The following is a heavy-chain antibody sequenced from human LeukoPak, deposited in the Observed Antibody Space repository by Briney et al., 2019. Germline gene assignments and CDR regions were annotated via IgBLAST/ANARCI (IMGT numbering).Heavy chain of an antibody. CDR1: GFTFSTYA. CDR2: LSGTGGNT. D-gene: IGHD2-21*02. V-gene: IGHV3-23*01. CDR3: AKAWALTYLGGVDS. Sequence: GGSLRLSCAASGFTFSTYAMNWVRQAAGKGLEWVSTLSGTGGNTYYADSVRGRFTISRDNSKNTLYLQMNSLRAEDTAVYYCAKAWALTYLGGVDSWGQGTLVTVSS. J-gene: IGHJ4*02.